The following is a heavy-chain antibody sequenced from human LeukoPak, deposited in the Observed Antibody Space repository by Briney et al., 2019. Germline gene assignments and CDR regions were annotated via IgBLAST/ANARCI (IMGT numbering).Heavy chain of an antibody. Sequence: GESLKISCQVSGYIFTNYWIGWVRQMPGKGLEWMGIIYPGDSDTRYSPSFQGQVTISADKSISTAYLQWSSLKASDTAMYYCASRSNSGYEFFDYWGQGTLVTVSS. CDR3: ASRSNSGYEFFDY. J-gene: IGHJ4*02. D-gene: IGHD5-12*01. CDR2: IYPGDSDT. V-gene: IGHV5-51*01. CDR1: GYIFTNYW.